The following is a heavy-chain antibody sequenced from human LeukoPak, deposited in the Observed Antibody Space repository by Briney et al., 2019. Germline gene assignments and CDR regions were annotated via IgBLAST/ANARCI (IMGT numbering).Heavy chain of an antibody. D-gene: IGHD1-20*01. Sequence: SQTLSLTCTVSGGSISSGGYYWSWIRQPPGKGLEWIGYIYHSGSTYYNPSLKSRVTISVDRSKNQFSLKLSSVTAADTAVYYCAREYNWNYVDVWGKGTTVTVSS. CDR2: IYHSGST. J-gene: IGHJ6*03. CDR1: GGSISSGGYY. V-gene: IGHV4-30-2*01. CDR3: AREYNWNYVDV.